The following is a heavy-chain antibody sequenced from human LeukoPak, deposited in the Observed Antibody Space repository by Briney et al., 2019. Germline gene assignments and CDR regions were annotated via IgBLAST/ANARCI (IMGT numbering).Heavy chain of an antibody. D-gene: IGHD3-10*01. CDR1: GGSISSSSYY. Sequence: PSETLSLTCTVSGGSISSSSYYWGWIRQPPGRGLEWIGNIYYSGSTYYNPSLKSRVTISVDTSKNQFSLKLSSVTAADTAVYYCAREALTMVRGAMDYNWFDPWGQGTLVTVSS. J-gene: IGHJ5*02. V-gene: IGHV4-39*07. CDR3: AREALTMVRGAMDYNWFDP. CDR2: IYYSGST.